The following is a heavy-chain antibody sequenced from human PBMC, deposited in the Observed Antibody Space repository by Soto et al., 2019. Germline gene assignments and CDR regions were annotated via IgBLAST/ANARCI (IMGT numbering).Heavy chain of an antibody. Sequence: ASVKVSCKASGYTFTSYAMHWVRQDPGQRLEWMGWINAGNGNTKYSQKFQGRVTITRDTSASTAYMELSSLRSEDTAVYYCARDAHYDFWSGYYKGQYGMDVWGQGTTVTVSS. V-gene: IGHV1-3*01. CDR3: ARDAHYDFWSGYYKGQYGMDV. D-gene: IGHD3-3*01. J-gene: IGHJ6*02. CDR1: GYTFTSYA. CDR2: INAGNGNT.